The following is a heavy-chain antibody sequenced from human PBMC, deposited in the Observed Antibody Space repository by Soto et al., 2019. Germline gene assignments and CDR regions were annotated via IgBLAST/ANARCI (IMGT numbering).Heavy chain of an antibody. J-gene: IGHJ5*02. Sequence: SETLSLTCTVSGGSISSSSYYWGWIRQPPGKGLEWIGSIYYSGSTYYNPSLKSRVTISVDTSKNQFSLKLSSVTAADTAVYYCARDSPSGSGSDWFDPWGQGTLVTVSS. CDR3: ARDSPSGSGSDWFDP. V-gene: IGHV4-39*02. CDR1: GGSISSSSYY. D-gene: IGHD1-26*01. CDR2: IYYSGST.